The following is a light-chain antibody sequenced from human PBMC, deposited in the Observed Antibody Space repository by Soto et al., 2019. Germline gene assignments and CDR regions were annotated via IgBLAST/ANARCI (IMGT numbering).Light chain of an antibody. CDR3: SSYTSSSTRA. J-gene: IGLJ1*01. CDR2: DVS. CDR1: SSDVGGYNY. V-gene: IGLV2-14*01. Sequence: QSVLTQPASVSGSPGQSITISCTGTSSDVGGYNYVSWYQQHPGKAPKLMIYDVSNRPSGVSNRFSGSKSGNTASLTISGLQAEDEADYYSSSYTSSSTRAFGPGPNVTV.